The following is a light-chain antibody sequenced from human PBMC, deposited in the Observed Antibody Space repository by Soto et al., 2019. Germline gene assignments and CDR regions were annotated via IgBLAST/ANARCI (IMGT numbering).Light chain of an antibody. CDR2: EVS. Sequence: QSVLTQPASVSGSPGQSITISCTGTSSDVGGYNYVSWYRQHPGKAPKLMIYEVSNRPSGVSNRFSGSKSGNTASLTISGLQAEDEADYYCSSYTTSSSLVFGGGTKVTVL. V-gene: IGLV2-14*01. CDR3: SSYTTSSSLV. J-gene: IGLJ3*02. CDR1: SSDVGGYNY.